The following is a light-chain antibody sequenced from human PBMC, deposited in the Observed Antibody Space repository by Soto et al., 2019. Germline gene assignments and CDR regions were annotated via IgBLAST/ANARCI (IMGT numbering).Light chain of an antibody. V-gene: IGLV1-40*01. Sequence: QSVLTHPPSVSGAPGQRVTISCTGSSSNIGAGYDVHWYQQLPGTAPKLLIYGDTNRPSGVPDRFSGSKSATSASLAITGLQAEDEADYYCQSYESSPSGYVFGTGTKVTVL. CDR1: SSNIGAGYD. CDR3: QSYESSPSGYV. J-gene: IGLJ1*01. CDR2: GDT.